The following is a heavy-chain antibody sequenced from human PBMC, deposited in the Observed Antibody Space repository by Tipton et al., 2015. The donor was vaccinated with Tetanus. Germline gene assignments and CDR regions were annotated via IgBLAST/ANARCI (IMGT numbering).Heavy chain of an antibody. CDR2: INGDSTSI. Sequence: SLRLSCAASGFTFNTYSMNWVRRAPGKGLEWVSVINGDSTSIYYADSARGRFTISRDNARKSLYLQINSLRAEDTAVYYCASLIVGVNNLPDAFDIWGQGTMVTVSS. D-gene: IGHD1-26*01. V-gene: IGHV3-21*01. CDR1: GFTFNTYS. CDR3: ASLIVGVNNLPDAFDI. J-gene: IGHJ3*02.